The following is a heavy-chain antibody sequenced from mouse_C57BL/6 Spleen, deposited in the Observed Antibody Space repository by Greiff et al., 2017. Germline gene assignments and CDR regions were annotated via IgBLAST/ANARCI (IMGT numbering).Heavy chain of an antibody. J-gene: IGHJ2*01. V-gene: IGHV1-59*01. CDR1: GYTFTSYW. D-gene: IGHD1-1*01. Sequence: QVQLQQPGAELVRPGTSVKLSCKASGYTFTSYWMHWVKQRPGQGLEWIGVIDPSDSYTNYNQKFKGKATLTVDTSSSTAYMQLSSLTSEDSAVYYCTTEDGYSDYWGQGTTLTVSS. CDR3: TTEDGYSDY. CDR2: IDPSDSYT.